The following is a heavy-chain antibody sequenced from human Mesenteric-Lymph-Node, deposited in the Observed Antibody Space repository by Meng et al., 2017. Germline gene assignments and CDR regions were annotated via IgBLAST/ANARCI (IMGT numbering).Heavy chain of an antibody. D-gene: IGHD4-23*01. CDR3: ARDSTTVVTPRPPRALGY. J-gene: IGHJ4*02. CDR1: GGTFSSYA. V-gene: IGHV1-69*13. Sequence: SVKVSCKASGGTFSSYAISWVRQAPGQGLEWMGGIIPIFGTANYAQKFQGRVTITADESTSTAYMELSSLRSEDTAVYYCARDSTTVVTPRPPRALGYWGQGTLVTVSS. CDR2: IIPIFGTA.